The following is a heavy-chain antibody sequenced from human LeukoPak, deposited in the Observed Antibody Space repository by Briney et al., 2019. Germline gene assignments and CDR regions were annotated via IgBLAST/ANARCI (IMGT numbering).Heavy chain of an antibody. D-gene: IGHD1-26*01. CDR3: ARGGLPRYYYYYGMDV. J-gene: IGHJ6*02. CDR1: GFTFNTYG. CDR2: IWYDGTNK. V-gene: IGHV3-30*02. Sequence: GGSLRLSCAASGFTFNTYGMHWVRQAPGKGLEWVALIWYDGTNKHYADSVKGRFTISRDNSKNTLYLQMNSLRAEDTTVYYCARGGLPRYYYYYGMDVWGQGTTVTVSS.